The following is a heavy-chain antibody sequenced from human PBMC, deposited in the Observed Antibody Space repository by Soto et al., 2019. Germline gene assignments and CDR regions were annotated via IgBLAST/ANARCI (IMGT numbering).Heavy chain of an antibody. CDR3: AREEIIVVVPAARDLTIKAYYYYYMDV. J-gene: IGHJ6*03. CDR1: GGTFSSYT. V-gene: IGHV1-69*08. D-gene: IGHD2-2*01. CDR2: IIPSLGIA. Sequence: QVQLVQSGAEVKKPGSSVKVSCKASGGTFSSYTIRWVRQAPGQGLEWMGRIIPSLGIANYAQKFQGRVTITADKSTSTAYMELSSLRSEDTAVYYCAREEIIVVVPAARDLTIKAYYYYYMDVWGKGTTVTVSS.